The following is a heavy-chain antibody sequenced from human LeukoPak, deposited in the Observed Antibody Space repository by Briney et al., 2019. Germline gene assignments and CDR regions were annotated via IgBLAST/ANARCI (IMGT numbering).Heavy chain of an antibody. V-gene: IGHV5-51*01. CDR1: GYSFTSYW. J-gene: IGHJ4*02. D-gene: IGHD1-26*01. CDR2: IYPPDSET. Sequence: GESLKISCKPSGYSFTSYWIGWVRQMPGKGLEWMGIIYPPDSETRYSPSFQGQVTISVDKSISTAYLQWSSLKASDTGIYYCASGGWVGATVFDYWGQGTRVTVPS. CDR3: ASGGWVGATVFDY.